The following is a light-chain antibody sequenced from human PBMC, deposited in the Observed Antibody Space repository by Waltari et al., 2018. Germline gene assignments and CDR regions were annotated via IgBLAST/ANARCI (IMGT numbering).Light chain of an antibody. J-gene: IGKJ4*01. CDR1: QCVSSY. CDR2: DAS. Sequence: IVLTQSPATLSLSPGETATLSCRASQCVSSYLAWYHQKSGQAPRLPIYDASNRATGIPARFSGGGSGTDFTLTISSLEPEDFAVYYCQQRSDWLLTFGGGTKVEIK. CDR3: QQRSDWLLT. V-gene: IGKV3-11*01.